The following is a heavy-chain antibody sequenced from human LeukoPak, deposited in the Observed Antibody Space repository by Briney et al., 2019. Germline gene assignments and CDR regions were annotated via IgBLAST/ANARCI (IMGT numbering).Heavy chain of an antibody. Sequence: SETLSLTCTVTGGSISSYYWSWIRQPPGKGLEWIGYIYYSGSTNYNPSLKSRVTISVDTSKNQFSLKLSSVTAADTAVYYCARLRGDYDFWSGYFYYFDYWGQGTLVTVSS. CDR1: GGSISSYY. CDR3: ARLRGDYDFWSGYFYYFDY. CDR2: IYYSGST. D-gene: IGHD3-3*01. J-gene: IGHJ4*02. V-gene: IGHV4-59*01.